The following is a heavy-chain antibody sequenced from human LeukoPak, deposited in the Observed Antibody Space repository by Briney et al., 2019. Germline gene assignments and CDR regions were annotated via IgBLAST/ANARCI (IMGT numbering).Heavy chain of an antibody. V-gene: IGHV1-8*01. CDR2: MKPNNGNT. Sequence: ASVNVSCKPSVYTFTSFDINWVRQATGQALEWMGWMKPNNGNTGYAQRFQGRVTMTRNTSISTAYMELSSLRSEDTAVYYCARGDGYGFSFDYWGQGNPGHRLL. J-gene: IGHJ4*02. CDR1: VYTFTSFD. D-gene: IGHD5-18*01. CDR3: ARGDGYGFSFDY.